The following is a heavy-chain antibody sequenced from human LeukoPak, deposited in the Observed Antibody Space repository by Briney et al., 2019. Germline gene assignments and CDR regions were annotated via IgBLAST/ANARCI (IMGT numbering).Heavy chain of an antibody. CDR2: INAGNGNT. J-gene: IGHJ4*02. Sequence: ASVKVSCKASGYTFTSYAMHWVRQAPGQRLEWMGWINAGNGNTKYSQKFQVRVTITRDTSASTAYMELSSLRSEDTAVYYCARAIVVVPAAMPYWGQGTLVTVSS. CDR1: GYTFTSYA. CDR3: ARAIVVVPAAMPY. V-gene: IGHV1-3*01. D-gene: IGHD2-2*01.